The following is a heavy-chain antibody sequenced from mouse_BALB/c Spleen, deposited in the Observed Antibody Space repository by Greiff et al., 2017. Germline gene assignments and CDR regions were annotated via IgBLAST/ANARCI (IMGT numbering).Heavy chain of an antibody. CDR2: IYPGSGST. V-gene: IGHV1S22*01. CDR3: TRRGYDYGDY. CDR1: GYTFTSYW. Sequence: LQQPGSELVRPGASVKLSCKASGYTFTSYWMHWVKQRPGQGLEWIGNIYPGSGSTNYDEKFKSKATLTVDTSSSTAYMQLSSLTSEDSAVYYCTRRGYDYGDYWGQGTTLTVSS. D-gene: IGHD2-4*01. J-gene: IGHJ2*01.